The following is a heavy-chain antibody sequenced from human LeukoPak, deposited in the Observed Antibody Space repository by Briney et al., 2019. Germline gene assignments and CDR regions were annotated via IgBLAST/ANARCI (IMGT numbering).Heavy chain of an antibody. V-gene: IGHV5-51*01. CDR2: IYPGDSDT. CDR3: ARHLAGYCSGGSCHLGAFDI. Sequence: GESLKISCKGSGYSFTSYWIGWVRQMPGKGLEWLGIIYPGDSDTRYSPSFQGQVTISADKSISTAYLQWSSLKASDTAMYYCARHLAGYCSGGSCHLGAFDIWGQGTMVTVSS. D-gene: IGHD2-15*01. J-gene: IGHJ3*02. CDR1: GYSFTSYW.